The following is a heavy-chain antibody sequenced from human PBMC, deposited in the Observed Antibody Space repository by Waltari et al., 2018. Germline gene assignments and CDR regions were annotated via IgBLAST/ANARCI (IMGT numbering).Heavy chain of an antibody. J-gene: IGHJ3*02. V-gene: IGHV1-69*04. CDR3: AREPFEQRGSDAFDI. CDR1: GGTFSSYA. CDR2: IIPILGIA. Sequence: QVQLVQSGAEVKKPGSSVKVSCKASGGTFSSYAISWVRQAPGQGLEWMGGIIPILGIANYAQKFQGRVTITADESTSTAYMELSSLRSEDTAVYYCAREPFEQRGSDAFDIWGQGTMVTVSS.